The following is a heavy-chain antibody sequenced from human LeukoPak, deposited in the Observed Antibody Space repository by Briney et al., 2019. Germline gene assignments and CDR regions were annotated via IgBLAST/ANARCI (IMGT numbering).Heavy chain of an antibody. J-gene: IGHJ5*02. V-gene: IGHV4-59*01. CDR1: GGSISSYY. CDR2: IYYSGST. D-gene: IGHD3-22*01. CDR3: ASLPYYYDSSS. Sequence: PSETLSLTCTVSGGSISSYYWSWIRQPPGKGLEWIGYIYYSGSTNYNPSLKSRVTISVDTSKNQFSLKLSSVTAADTAVYYCASLPYYYDSSSWGQGTLVTVSS.